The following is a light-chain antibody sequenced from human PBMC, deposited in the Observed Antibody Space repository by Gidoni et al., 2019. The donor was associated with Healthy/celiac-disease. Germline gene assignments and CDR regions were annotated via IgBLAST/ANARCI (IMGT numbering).Light chain of an antibody. J-gene: IGKJ5*01. CDR3: QQANSFLPT. CDR1: QGISSW. Sequence: DIQMTQSPSSVSASVGDRVTITCRASQGISSWLAWSQQKPGKAPKLLIYAASSLQSGVPSRFSGSGSGTDFTLTISSLQPEDFATYYCQQANSFLPTFGQGTRLEIK. CDR2: AAS. V-gene: IGKV1D-12*01.